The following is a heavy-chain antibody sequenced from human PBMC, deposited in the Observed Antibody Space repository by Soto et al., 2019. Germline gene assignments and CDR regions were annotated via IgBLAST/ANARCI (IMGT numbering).Heavy chain of an antibody. Sequence: QVQLQESGPGLVKPSETLSLTCTVSGGSVSSGSYYWNWIRQPPGKGLEWIGYIYYTGSTNYNPSRKSRVTISVDTSKNQFSLKVSSVTAADTAVYYCASLRRLGLAGSLGVYHYSGMDVWGQGTTVSVSS. CDR1: GGSVSSGSYY. CDR2: IYYTGST. V-gene: IGHV4-61*01. CDR3: ASLRRLGLAGSLGVYHYSGMDV. J-gene: IGHJ6*02. D-gene: IGHD6-19*01.